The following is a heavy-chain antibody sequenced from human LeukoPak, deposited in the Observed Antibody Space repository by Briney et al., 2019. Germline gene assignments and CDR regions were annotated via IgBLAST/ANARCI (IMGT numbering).Heavy chain of an antibody. D-gene: IGHD6-13*01. CDR2: IYPGDSDT. J-gene: IGHJ4*02. CDR1: GYSFTTYW. V-gene: IGHV5-51*01. Sequence: GESLKISCKASGYSFTTYWIGWVRQMPGKGLEWVGIIYPGDSDTRYSPSFQGQVTISADRPISTAYLQWSSLKASDTAMYYCARRLAAAGNGLIDYWGQGTLVTVSS. CDR3: ARRLAAAGNGLIDY.